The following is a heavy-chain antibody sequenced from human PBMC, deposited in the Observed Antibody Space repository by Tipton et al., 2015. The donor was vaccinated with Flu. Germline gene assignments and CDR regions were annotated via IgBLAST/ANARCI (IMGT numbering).Heavy chain of an antibody. Sequence: TLSLTCTVSGGSISSGGYYWSWIRQYPGKGLEWIGYIYYTGSTNYNPSLKSRITISVDTSKNQFSLKLSSVTAADTAVYYCARGSRSSWYGGGFYYYGMDVWGQGTTVTVSS. CDR2: IYYTGST. CDR1: GGSISSGGYY. CDR3: ARGSRSSWYGGGFYYYGMDV. J-gene: IGHJ6*02. D-gene: IGHD6-13*01. V-gene: IGHV4-31*03.